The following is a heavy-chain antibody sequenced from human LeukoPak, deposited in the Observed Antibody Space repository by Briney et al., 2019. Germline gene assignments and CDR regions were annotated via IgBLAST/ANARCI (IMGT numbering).Heavy chain of an antibody. D-gene: IGHD5-18*01. CDR1: RFAFSDYY. J-gene: IGHJ3*02. Sequence: GGSLRLSCAASRFAFSDYYMTWIRQAPGKGLEWVSYITSGSTIFYADSVKGRFTISRDNAKNSLYLQMNSLRAEDTAVYYCAIRGYSYGPDAFDMWGQGTMVTVSS. CDR2: ITSGSTI. V-gene: IGHV3-11*04. CDR3: AIRGYSYGPDAFDM.